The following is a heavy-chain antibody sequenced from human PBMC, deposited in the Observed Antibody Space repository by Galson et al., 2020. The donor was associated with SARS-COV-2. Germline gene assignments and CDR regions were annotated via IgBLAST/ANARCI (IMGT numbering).Heavy chain of an antibody. CDR3: ARDKEMADNYFDF. Sequence: ASVKVSCKAPGNTFTSHYFHWVRQAPGQGLEWIGLINPTGGQNYAHEFQGRVTMTSDASTDTVYMELRSLRSEDTAVYYCARDKEMADNYFDFWGQGTLLTVSS. J-gene: IGHJ4*02. CDR1: GNTFTSHY. D-gene: IGHD6-19*01. V-gene: IGHV1-46*01. CDR2: INPTGGQ.